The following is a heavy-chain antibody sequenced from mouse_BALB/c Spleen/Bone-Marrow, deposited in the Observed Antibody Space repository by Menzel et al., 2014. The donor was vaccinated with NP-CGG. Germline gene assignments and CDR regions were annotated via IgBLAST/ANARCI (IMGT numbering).Heavy chain of an antibody. Sequence: QVQLQQSGAELVRPGASVKLSCKASGYSFTSYWMNWVKQRPGQGLEWIGMIHPSDSETRLNQKFRDKATLTVDKSSSTAYMQLSSPTSEDSAVYYCAREREITTVVAGDWYFDVWGAGTTVTVSS. CDR1: GYSFTSYW. J-gene: IGHJ1*01. D-gene: IGHD1-1*01. CDR2: IHPSDSET. CDR3: AREREITTVVAGDWYFDV. V-gene: IGHV1-61*01.